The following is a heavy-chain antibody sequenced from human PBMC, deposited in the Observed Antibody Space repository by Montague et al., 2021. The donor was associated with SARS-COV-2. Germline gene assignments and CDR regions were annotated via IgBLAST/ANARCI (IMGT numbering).Heavy chain of an antibody. D-gene: IGHD3-10*01. CDR3: ARDDIVLQGVTKGMDV. V-gene: IGHV4-39*07. Sequence: SETLSLTCTVSGGSISSSNYYWGWIRQPPGKGLEWIGNMYYSGSTYYNPSLKSRVTISIDTSENQFSLELSSVAAADTAVYYCARDDIVLQGVTKGMDVWGQGTTVTVSS. CDR1: GGSISSSNYY. J-gene: IGHJ6*02. CDR2: MYYSGST.